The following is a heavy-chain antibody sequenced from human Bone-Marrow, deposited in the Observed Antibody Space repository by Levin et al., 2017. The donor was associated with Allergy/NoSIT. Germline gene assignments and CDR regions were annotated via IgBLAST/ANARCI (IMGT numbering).Heavy chain of an antibody. V-gene: IGHV3-11*01. CDR3: TRTGDGGYFDY. CDR1: GFTFNNYY. J-gene: IGHJ4*02. Sequence: GGSLRLSCAASGFTFNNYYMSWIRQAPGKGLEWISFISATGNTIYYADSVKGRFTISRDDAKNSLYLQMNSLTAEDTAIYYCTRTGDGGYFDYWGQGALVPVSS. CDR2: ISATGNTI. D-gene: IGHD2-15*01.